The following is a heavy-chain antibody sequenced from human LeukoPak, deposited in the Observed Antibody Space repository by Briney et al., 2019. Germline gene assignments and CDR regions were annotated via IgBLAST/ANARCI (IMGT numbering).Heavy chain of an antibody. Sequence: GGSLRLSCAASGFIVSSNYMSWVRQAPGKGLEWVSVIYSGGSTYYADSVKGRFTISRDNSKNTLYLQMNSLRAEDTAVYYCARGSPYGDLYFDYWGQGTLVTVSS. CDR2: IYSGGST. V-gene: IGHV3-53*01. CDR3: ARGSPYGDLYFDY. J-gene: IGHJ4*02. CDR1: GFIVSSNY. D-gene: IGHD4-17*01.